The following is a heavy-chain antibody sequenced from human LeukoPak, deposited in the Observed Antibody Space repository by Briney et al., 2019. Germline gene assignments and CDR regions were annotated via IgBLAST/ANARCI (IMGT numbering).Heavy chain of an antibody. CDR1: GFTFTNHW. CDR2: IQERGSEK. CDR3: ARDRVGGANDY. D-gene: IGHD3-16*01. V-gene: IGHV3-7*01. J-gene: IGHJ4*02. Sequence: GGTLRLSCEASGFTFTNHWMSWVRQAPGKGLGWVANIQERGSEKKYVDSVKGRFTISRDNAKTSLFLQMNSLRVEDTAIYYCARDRVGGANDYWGQGTLVTVSS.